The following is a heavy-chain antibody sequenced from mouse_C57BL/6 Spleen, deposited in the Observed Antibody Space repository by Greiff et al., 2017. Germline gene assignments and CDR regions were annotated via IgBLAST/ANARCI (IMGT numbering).Heavy chain of an antibody. J-gene: IGHJ1*03. CDR3: ARLGYYGSSRYFDV. V-gene: IGHV5-17*01. CDR2: ISSGSSTI. Sequence: EVQLQQSGGGLVKPGGSLKLSCAASGFTFSDYGMHWVRQAPEKGLEWVAYISSGSSTIYYADTVKGRFTISRDNAKNTLFLQMTSLRSEDTAMYYCARLGYYGSSRYFDVWGTGTTVTVSS. D-gene: IGHD1-1*01. CDR1: GFTFSDYG.